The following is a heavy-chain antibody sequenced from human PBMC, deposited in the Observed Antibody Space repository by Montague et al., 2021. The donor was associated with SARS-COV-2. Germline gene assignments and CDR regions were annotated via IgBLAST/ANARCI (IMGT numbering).Heavy chain of an antibody. CDR3: ARGYYDSLTGYLDAFDI. Sequence: PALVKPTQTLTLTCTFSGFSLSTSGMCVSWIRQPPGKALEWLARIYWDDDEYYSPSLKTRLTISKDTSKNQVVLTMTNMDPVDTATYYCARGYYDSLTGYLDAFDIWGQGTMVTVSS. J-gene: IGHJ3*02. CDR2: IYWDDDE. D-gene: IGHD3-9*01. V-gene: IGHV2-70*11. CDR1: GFSLSTSGMC.